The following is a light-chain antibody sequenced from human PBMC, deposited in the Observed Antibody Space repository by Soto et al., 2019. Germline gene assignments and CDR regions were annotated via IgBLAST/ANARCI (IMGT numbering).Light chain of an antibody. CDR1: QSVSSN. V-gene: IGKV3-15*01. CDR3: QQYNNWPYT. J-gene: IGKJ2*01. Sequence: EIVMTQSPATLSVSPGERATLSCRASQSVSSNLAWYQQKPGQAPRLLIYGASTRATGIPARFSGSGSGTEFRLTISSLPSEDFAVYYCQQYNNWPYTFGQGTKLEIK. CDR2: GAS.